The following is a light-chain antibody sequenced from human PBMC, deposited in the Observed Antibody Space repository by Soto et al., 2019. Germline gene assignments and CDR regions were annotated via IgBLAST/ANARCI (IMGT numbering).Light chain of an antibody. Sequence: SYELTQPPSVSVAPGQTAMITCGGNTIGSKSVHWYQQQPGQAPVLVVYDDSDRPSGIPERFSGSNSENTATLTISRVDAGDEADYYCHVWDSSRDHSVFGGGTKLTVL. CDR1: TIGSKS. V-gene: IGLV3-21*02. J-gene: IGLJ2*01. CDR3: HVWDSSRDHSV. CDR2: DDS.